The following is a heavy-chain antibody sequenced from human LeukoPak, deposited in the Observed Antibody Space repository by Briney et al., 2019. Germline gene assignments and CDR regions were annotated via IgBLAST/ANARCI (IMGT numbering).Heavy chain of an antibody. D-gene: IGHD3-10*01. CDR2: ITGTGGRT. V-gene: IGHV3-23*01. Sequence: GGSLRLSCAGFGFTFSNYAMSWVRQAPGRGLEWVSAITGTGGRTFYADSVKGRFAISTDNSKNTLYLQMNSLRVEDTAVYFCAARKVRGVWFYLDYWGQGTLVTVSS. CDR1: GFTFSNYA. J-gene: IGHJ4*02. CDR3: AARKVRGVWFYLDY.